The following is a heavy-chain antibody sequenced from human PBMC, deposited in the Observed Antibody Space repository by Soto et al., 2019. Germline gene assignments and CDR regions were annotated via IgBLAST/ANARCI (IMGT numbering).Heavy chain of an antibody. D-gene: IGHD6-19*01. CDR1: GCTFTTYS. V-gene: IGHV1-3*01. CDR3: ARGNSGAFDI. Sequence: QVQLVQSGAEVKKPGASVKVSCKASGCTFTTYSMHWVRQAPGQRLEWMGWMNPLNGDTKYSQRFQGRLTIIRDTAASTAYMELSSLRSEDTAIYYCARGNSGAFDIWVQGTMVTVSS. CDR2: MNPLNGDT. J-gene: IGHJ3*02.